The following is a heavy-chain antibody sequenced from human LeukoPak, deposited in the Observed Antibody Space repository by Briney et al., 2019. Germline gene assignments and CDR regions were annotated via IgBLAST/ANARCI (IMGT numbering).Heavy chain of an antibody. CDR3: ARGSVVPAAMTYYYYYGMDV. V-gene: IGHV3-7*01. CDR1: GFTFSDAW. Sequence: GGSLRLSCAASGFTFSDAWMSWVRQAPGKGLEWVANIKQDGSEKYYVDSVKGRFTISRDNAKNSLYLQMNSLRAEDTAVYYCARGSVVPAAMTYYYYYGMDVWGQGTTVTVSS. D-gene: IGHD2-2*01. CDR2: IKQDGSEK. J-gene: IGHJ6*02.